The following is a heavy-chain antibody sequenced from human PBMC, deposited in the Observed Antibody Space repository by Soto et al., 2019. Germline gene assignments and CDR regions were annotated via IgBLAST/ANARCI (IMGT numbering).Heavy chain of an antibody. D-gene: IGHD6-13*01. CDR3: ARMGYSSWYPNNYGMDV. Sequence: GSLRLSCAASGFTFSSYSMNWVRQAPGKGLEWVSYISSSSSTIYYADSVKGRFTISRDNAKNSLYLQMNSLRAEDTAVYYCARMGYSSWYPNNYGMDVWGQGTTVTV. V-gene: IGHV3-48*01. CDR2: ISSSSSTI. J-gene: IGHJ6*02. CDR1: GFTFSSYS.